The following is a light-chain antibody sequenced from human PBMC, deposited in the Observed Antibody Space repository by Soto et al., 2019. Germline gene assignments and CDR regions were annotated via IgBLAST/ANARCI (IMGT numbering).Light chain of an antibody. J-gene: IGKJ4*01. CDR1: QSISNY. CDR3: QQGYSAPLT. V-gene: IGKV1-39*01. CDR2: DAS. Sequence: DIQMTQSPSSLSASVGDRVTITCRASQSISNYLNWYQQKPGKAPKFLIYDASSLQSGVPSRFSGRGSGTDFTLTISSLQPDDIATYYCQQGYSAPLTFGGGTKVEIK.